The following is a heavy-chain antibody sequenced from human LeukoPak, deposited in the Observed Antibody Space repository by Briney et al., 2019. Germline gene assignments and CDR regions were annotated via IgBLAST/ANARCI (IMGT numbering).Heavy chain of an antibody. V-gene: IGHV5-51*01. CDR3: ARRGGAADFDY. CDR2: IYPTDSTT. CDR1: GSTFTSFW. D-gene: IGHD3-16*01. J-gene: IGHJ4*02. Sequence: GASLQISCKGSGSTFTSFWIAWVRQMPGKGLEYMGIIYPTDSTTTYSPSFQGQVTMSVDKSINTAYLQWSSLNASDTAMYYCARRGGAADFDYWGQGTLVTVSS.